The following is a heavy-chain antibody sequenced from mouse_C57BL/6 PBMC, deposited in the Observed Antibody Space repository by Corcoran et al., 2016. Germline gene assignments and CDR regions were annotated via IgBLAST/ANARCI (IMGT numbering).Heavy chain of an antibody. J-gene: IGHJ1*03. CDR1: GYTFTDYY. Sequence: QVQLKQSGAELVRPGASVKLSCKASGYTFTDYYINWVKQRPGQGLEWIARIYPGSGNTYYNEKFKGKATLTAEKSSSTAYMQLSSLTSEDSAVYFCARRGNYEDWWYFDVWGTGTTVTVSS. V-gene: IGHV1-76*01. CDR3: ARRGNYEDWWYFDV. CDR2: IYPGSGNT. D-gene: IGHD2-1*01.